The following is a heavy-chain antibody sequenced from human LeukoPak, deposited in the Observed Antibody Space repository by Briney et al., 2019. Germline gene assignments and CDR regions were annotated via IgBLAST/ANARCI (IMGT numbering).Heavy chain of an antibody. CDR3: ARVCSSGCRPG. D-gene: IGHD6-19*01. Sequence: GGSLRLSCAASGFTFSSYTMHWVRQAPGKGLEWVAVISCDGSNKYYADSVKGRFTISRDNSKNTLYLQMNSLRAEDTAVYYCARVCSSGCRPGWGQGTLVTVSS. V-gene: IGHV3-30*04. J-gene: IGHJ4*02. CDR2: ISCDGSNK. CDR1: GFTFSSYT.